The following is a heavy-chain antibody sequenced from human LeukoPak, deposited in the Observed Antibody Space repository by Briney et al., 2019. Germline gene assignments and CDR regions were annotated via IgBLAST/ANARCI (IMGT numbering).Heavy chain of an antibody. Sequence: PSETLSLTCAVYGGSFSGYYWSWIRQPPGKGLEWIGEINHSGSTNYNPSLKSRVTISVDTSKNQFSLKLSSVTAADTAVYYCASARRVRGVITYATYYFDYWGQGTLVTVSS. CDR2: INHSGST. V-gene: IGHV4-34*01. J-gene: IGHJ4*02. CDR1: GGSFSGYY. D-gene: IGHD3-10*01. CDR3: ASARRVRGVITYATYYFDY.